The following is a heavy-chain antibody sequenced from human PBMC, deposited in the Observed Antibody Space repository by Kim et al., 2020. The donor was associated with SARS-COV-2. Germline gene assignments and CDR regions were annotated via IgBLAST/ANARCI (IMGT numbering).Heavy chain of an antibody. CDR1: GGTFSSYA. J-gene: IGHJ6*02. CDR2: IIPIFGTA. CDR3: VSVAVAGTRDYYYGMDV. V-gene: IGHV1-69*13. Sequence: SVKVSCKASGGTFSSYAISWVRQAPGQGLEWMGGIIPIFGTANYAQNFQGRVTITADESTSTAYMELSSLRSEDTAVYYCVSVAVAGTRDYYYGMDVWG. D-gene: IGHD6-19*01.